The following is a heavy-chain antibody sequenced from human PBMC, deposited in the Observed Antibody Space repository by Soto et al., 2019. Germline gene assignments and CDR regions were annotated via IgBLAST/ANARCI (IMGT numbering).Heavy chain of an antibody. V-gene: IGHV1-69*01. Sequence: QVRLVQAGTEVKKPGSSVKVSCQASGDTFSKYAISWVRQAPGQGPEWRVGIIPVFGAPNHAQKFQSSVTITADESTTTVYMKLTRLTSEDTAVYYWAGSPEWSYALNEAVISTFGFYWGQGTLVTVSS. CDR2: IIPVFGAP. J-gene: IGHJ4*02. D-gene: IGHD3-3*01. CDR3: AGSPEWSYALNEAVISTFGFY. CDR1: GDTFSKYA.